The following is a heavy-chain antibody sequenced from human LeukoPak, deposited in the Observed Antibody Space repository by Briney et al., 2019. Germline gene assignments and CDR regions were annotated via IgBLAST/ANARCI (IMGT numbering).Heavy chain of an antibody. CDR3: AKTLYSSSSGGADY. CDR2: ISGSGGST. J-gene: IGHJ4*02. V-gene: IGHV3-23*01. CDR1: GFTFSSYA. Sequence: GGSLRLSCAASGFTFSSYAMTWVRQAPGKGLEWVSFISGSGGSTYYADSVKGRSTISRDNSKNTLSLQMNSLRAEDTAVYYCAKTLYSSSSGGADYWGQGTLVTVSS. D-gene: IGHD6-6*01.